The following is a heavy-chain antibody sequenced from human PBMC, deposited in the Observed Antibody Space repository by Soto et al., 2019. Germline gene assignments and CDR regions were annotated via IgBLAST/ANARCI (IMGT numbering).Heavy chain of an antibody. CDR2: INHSGST. CDR3: ARRYCSSTSCYKNWFDP. Sequence: QVQLQQWGAGLLKPSETLSLTCAVYGGSFSGYYWSWIRQPPGKGLEWIGEINHSGSTNYNPSLKSRVTISVDTSKNQFSLKLSSVTAADTAVYYCARRYCSSTSCYKNWFDPWGQGTLVTVSS. D-gene: IGHD2-2*02. CDR1: GGSFSGYY. J-gene: IGHJ5*02. V-gene: IGHV4-34*01.